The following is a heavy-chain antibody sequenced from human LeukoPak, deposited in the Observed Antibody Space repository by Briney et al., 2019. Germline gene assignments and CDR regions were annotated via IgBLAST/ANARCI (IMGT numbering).Heavy chain of an antibody. V-gene: IGHV4-34*01. CDR2: INHSGST. Sequence: PSETLSLTCAVYGGSFSGYYWSWIRQPPGKGLEWIGEINHSGSTNYNPSLKSRVTISVDTSKNQFSLKLSSVTAADTAVYYCARGQGGIYGDQPSVGFDYWGQGTLVTVSS. CDR3: ARGQGGIYGDQPSVGFDY. D-gene: IGHD4-17*01. J-gene: IGHJ4*02. CDR1: GGSFSGYY.